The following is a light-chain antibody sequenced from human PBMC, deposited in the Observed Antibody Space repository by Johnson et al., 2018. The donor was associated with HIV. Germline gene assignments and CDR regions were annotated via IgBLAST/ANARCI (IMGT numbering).Light chain of an antibody. CDR3: YSTDNSGNHRGL. Sequence: TQPPSVSVSPGQAARITCSGDALPKKFAYWFQQKSGQAPVLVIYEDNKRPSGIPERFSGSSSGTMATVPISGAQMEDEADYFCYSTDNSGNHRGLFGTGTKVPVL. CDR2: EDN. V-gene: IGLV3-10*01. CDR1: ALPKKF. J-gene: IGLJ1*01.